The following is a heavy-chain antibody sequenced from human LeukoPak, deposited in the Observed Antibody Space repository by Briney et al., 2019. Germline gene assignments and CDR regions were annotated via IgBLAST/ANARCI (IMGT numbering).Heavy chain of an antibody. J-gene: IGHJ6*02. CDR1: GGSISSYY. Sequence: PSETLSLTCTVSGGSISSYYWSWIRQPPGKGLEWIGYIYYRRSTNYNPSLKSRVTISVDTSKNQFSLKLSSVTAADTAVYYCARTSESYFYYYGMDVWGQGTTVTVSS. D-gene: IGHD1-26*01. CDR3: ARTSESYFYYYGMDV. V-gene: IGHV4-59*01. CDR2: IYYRRST.